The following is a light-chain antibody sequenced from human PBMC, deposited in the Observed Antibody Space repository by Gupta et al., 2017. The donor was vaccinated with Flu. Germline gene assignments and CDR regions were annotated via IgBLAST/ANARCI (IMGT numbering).Light chain of an antibody. J-gene: IGLJ1*01. CDR3: SSYTSSYPYV. Sequence: QSALTQPPSVSGSPGKSVTISCTGTSSDIGNYNRVSWYQQSPGTAPKLMIYEGSNRPSGVPDRFSGSNAGNAAPLTITVLQADEEADFYCSSYTSSYPYVFGTGTKVTVL. V-gene: IGLV2-18*02. CDR2: EGS. CDR1: SSDIGNYNR.